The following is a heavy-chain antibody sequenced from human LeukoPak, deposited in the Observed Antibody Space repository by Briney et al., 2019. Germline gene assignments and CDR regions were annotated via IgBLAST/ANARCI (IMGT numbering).Heavy chain of an antibody. J-gene: IGHJ4*02. CDR2: ISWNSGSI. CDR3: AKDSGSYLGEGFDY. CDR1: GFTFDDYA. D-gene: IGHD1-26*01. V-gene: IGHV3-9*01. Sequence: PGGSLRLSCAASGFTFDDYAIHWVRQAPGKGLEWVSGISWNSGSIGYADSVKGRFTISRDNAKNSLYLQMNSLRAEDTALYYCAKDSGSYLGEGFDYWGQGTLVTVSS.